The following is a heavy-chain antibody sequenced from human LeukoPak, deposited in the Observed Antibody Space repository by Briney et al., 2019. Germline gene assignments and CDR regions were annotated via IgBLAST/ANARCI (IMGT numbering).Heavy chain of an antibody. CDR3: ATEGRYGAVTYSITY. D-gene: IGHD4-17*01. CDR1: GYTLTELF. CDR2: FDPEYGET. Sequence: ASVKVSCKVSGYTLTELFMHWVRQAPGKGLEWMGCFDPEYGETMYAQKFQGRVTMTEDTSTDTAYMELSSLKSEDTAVYYCATEGRYGAVTYSITYWGQGTLLTVSS. V-gene: IGHV1-24*01. J-gene: IGHJ4*02.